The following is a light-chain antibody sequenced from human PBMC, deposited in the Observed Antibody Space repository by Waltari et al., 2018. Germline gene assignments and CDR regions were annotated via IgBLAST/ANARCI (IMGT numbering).Light chain of an antibody. CDR3: QQANSFPWQVLT. CDR1: QDIAIW. Sequence: DIQMTQSPSSVSASVGDRVTITCRASQDIAIWLAWYQQKPGKAPKLVISAASNLQNGVPSRFSGSGSGTDFTLTISSLQPEDFATYYCQQANSFPWQVLTFGGGTKVEIK. CDR2: AAS. V-gene: IGKV1-12*02. J-gene: IGKJ4*01.